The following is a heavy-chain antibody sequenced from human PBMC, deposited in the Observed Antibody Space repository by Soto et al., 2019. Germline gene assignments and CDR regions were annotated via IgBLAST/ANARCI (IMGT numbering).Heavy chain of an antibody. Sequence: GGSLRLSCAASGFTFSSYAMSWVRQAPGKGLEWVSAISGSGGSTYYADSVKGRFTISRDNSKNTLYLQMNSLRAEDTAVYYCAKDLIYDYIWGSYPHFDYWGQGTLVTVSS. D-gene: IGHD3-16*01. CDR3: AKDLIYDYIWGSYPHFDY. CDR1: GFTFSSYA. CDR2: ISGSGGST. V-gene: IGHV3-23*01. J-gene: IGHJ4*02.